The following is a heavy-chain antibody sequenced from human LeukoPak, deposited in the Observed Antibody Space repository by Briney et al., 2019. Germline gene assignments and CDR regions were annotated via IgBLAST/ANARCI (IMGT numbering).Heavy chain of an antibody. CDR3: ARFPRDIVGATRGFDY. CDR2: INPNSGDT. Sequence: ASVKVSCKASGYTFTNYDINCVRQATVQGLEWMGWINPNSGDTGYAQKFQGRVTITSNTSISTAYMELSSLRSEDTAVYYCARFPRDIVGATRGFDYWGQGTLVTVSS. CDR1: GYTFTNYD. V-gene: IGHV1-8*03. D-gene: IGHD1-26*01. J-gene: IGHJ4*02.